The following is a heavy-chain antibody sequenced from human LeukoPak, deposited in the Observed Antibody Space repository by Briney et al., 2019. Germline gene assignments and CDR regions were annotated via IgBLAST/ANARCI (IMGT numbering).Heavy chain of an antibody. D-gene: IGHD3-9*01. Sequence: PSETLSLTCTVSGDSITSDEYYWSWIRQSPGKGLEWIGYMSYNGSAYYNPSLKSRVTISVDTSKNQFSLKLTSVTAADAAVYYCARPSLTGYGLGYYGMDVWGLGTTVTVSS. CDR3: ARPSLTGYGLGYYGMDV. V-gene: IGHV4-30-4*01. CDR2: MSYNGSA. CDR1: GDSITSDEYY. J-gene: IGHJ6*02.